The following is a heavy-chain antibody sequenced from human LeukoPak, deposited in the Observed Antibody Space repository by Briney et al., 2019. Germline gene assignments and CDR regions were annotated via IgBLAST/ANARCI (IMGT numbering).Heavy chain of an antibody. D-gene: IGHD2-21*02. Sequence: ASVKVSCKASGYIFTDYYKHWVRQAPGQGLEWMGWINPNSGGTNYAQEFQGRVTMTRDTSITTTYMDLSRLKSDDTAVYYCAREAVRYCGGDCRVDYWGQGTLVTVSS. CDR3: AREAVRYCGGDCRVDY. CDR1: GYIFTDYY. V-gene: IGHV1-2*02. J-gene: IGHJ4*02. CDR2: INPNSGGT.